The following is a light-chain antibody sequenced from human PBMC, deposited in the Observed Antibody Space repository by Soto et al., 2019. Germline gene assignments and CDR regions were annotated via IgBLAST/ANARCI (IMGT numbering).Light chain of an antibody. CDR3: ATWDDSLSGHVV. V-gene: IGLV1-47*01. J-gene: IGLJ2*01. CDR2: SNN. Sequence: QSVLTQPPSASGTPGQRVTISCSGSSSNIGSNYVYWYQQLPGTAPKLLIYSNNQRPSGVPDRFSGSKSGTSASLAVSRLRSEDEADYYCATWDDSLSGHVVFGGGTKVTVL. CDR1: SSNIGSNY.